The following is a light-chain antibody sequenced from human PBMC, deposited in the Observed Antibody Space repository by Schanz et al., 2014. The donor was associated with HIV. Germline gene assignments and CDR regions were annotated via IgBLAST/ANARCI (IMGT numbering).Light chain of an antibody. Sequence: QSVLTQPPSASGTPGQRVTISCSGSSSNIESYSVYWYQQLPGTAPKLLIYKDTHRPSGVPDRFSGSKSGTSASLAISGLQAEDEADYYCQSYDSSLSVVVFGGGTKVTVL. V-gene: IGLV1-47*01. J-gene: IGLJ2*01. CDR2: KDT. CDR1: SSNIESYS. CDR3: QSYDSSLSVVV.